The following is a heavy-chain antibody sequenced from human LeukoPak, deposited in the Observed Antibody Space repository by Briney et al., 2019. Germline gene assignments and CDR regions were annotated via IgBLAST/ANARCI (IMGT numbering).Heavy chain of an antibody. CDR2: TYYRSKWYG. J-gene: IGHJ4*02. D-gene: IGHD6-19*01. CDR1: GDSVSSNSAA. V-gene: IGHV6-1*01. Sequence: PSQTLSLTCAISGDSVSSNSAAWNWIRQSPSRGLEWLGRTYYRSKWYGEYAVSVKSRISINPDTPKNQFSLKLSSVTAADTAVYYCARHVGIAVAVTNFDYWGQGTLVTVSS. CDR3: ARHVGIAVAVTNFDY.